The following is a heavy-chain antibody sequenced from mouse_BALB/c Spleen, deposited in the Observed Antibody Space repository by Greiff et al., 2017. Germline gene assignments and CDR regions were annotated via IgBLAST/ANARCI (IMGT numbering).Heavy chain of an antibody. J-gene: IGHJ2*01. Sequence: EVKLEESGPGLVKPSQSLSLTCNVTGYSITSDYAWNWIRQFPGNKLEWMGYISYSGSTSYNPSLKSRISITRDTSKNQFFLQLNSVTTEDTATYYCAKTARATSYFDYWGQGTTLTVSS. CDR3: AKTARATSYFDY. CDR1: GYSITSDYA. V-gene: IGHV3-2*02. CDR2: ISYSGST. D-gene: IGHD3-1*01.